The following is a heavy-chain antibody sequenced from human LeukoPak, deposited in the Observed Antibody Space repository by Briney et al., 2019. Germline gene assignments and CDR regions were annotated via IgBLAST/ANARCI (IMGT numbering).Heavy chain of an antibody. CDR1: GYTFTGYD. J-gene: IGHJ6*03. CDR3: ARGKWEPLSGEETYYYYYYYMDV. D-gene: IGHD1-26*01. CDR2: MNPNSGNT. V-gene: IGHV1-8*03. Sequence: ASVKVSCKASGYTFTGYDINWVRQATGQGLEWMGWMNPNSGNTGYAQKFQGRVTITRNTSISTAYMELSSLRSEDTAVYYCARGKWEPLSGEETYYYYYYYMDVWGKGTTVTVSS.